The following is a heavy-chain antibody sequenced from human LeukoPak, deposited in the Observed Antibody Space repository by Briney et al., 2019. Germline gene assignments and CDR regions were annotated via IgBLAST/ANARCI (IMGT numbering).Heavy chain of an antibody. CDR3: ALCDSSAYYYSY. Sequence: SETLSLTCTVSGGSISTSSYYWGRVRQPPGKGLEWIGKLNHGGSTNYNPSLESRVTISVDTSKNHFSLKLTSVTAADTAVYYCALCDSSAYYYSYWGQGTLVTVSS. V-gene: IGHV4-39*02. CDR1: GGSISTSSYY. D-gene: IGHD3-22*01. J-gene: IGHJ4*02. CDR2: LNHGGST.